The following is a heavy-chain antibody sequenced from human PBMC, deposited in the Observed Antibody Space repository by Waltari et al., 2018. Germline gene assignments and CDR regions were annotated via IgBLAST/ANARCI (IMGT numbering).Heavy chain of an antibody. Sequence: EVQLLESGGGLAQPGGSLRLSCVASGFAFNSYAMSCVRQAPGKGLEWVASISGRGDTSFYSDSVQGRFTISRDIAKNTLFLHMDSLSAEDTAVYYCSRDTFGPHDSWGQGTLVSVSS. J-gene: IGHJ4*02. V-gene: IGHV3-23*01. CDR3: SRDTFGPHDS. CDR1: GFAFNSYA. D-gene: IGHD3-10*01. CDR2: ISGRGDTS.